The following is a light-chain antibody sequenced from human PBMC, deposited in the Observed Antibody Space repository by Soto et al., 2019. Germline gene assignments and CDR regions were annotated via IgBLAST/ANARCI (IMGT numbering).Light chain of an antibody. CDR3: QQFNAYHLT. CDR2: VAS. J-gene: IGKJ4*01. Sequence: DIQLTQSPSFLSASVGDRVTISCRARQGISYYLAWYQQKPGKAPKLLIYVASTLQSGVPSRFSGSASGTEFTLSISSLQPEDCATYFCQQFNAYHLTFGGGPKLESK. CDR1: QGISYY. V-gene: IGKV1-9*01.